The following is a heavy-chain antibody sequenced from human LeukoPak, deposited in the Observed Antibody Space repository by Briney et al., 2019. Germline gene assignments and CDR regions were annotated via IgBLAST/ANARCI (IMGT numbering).Heavy chain of an antibody. CDR3: AKDPRTVLYAFDI. Sequence: GGSLRLSCAASGFTFSSYGMHWVRQAPGKGLEWVAFTRYDGSNKYYADSVKGRFTVSRDISMNTVYLQMNSLRAEDTAVYYCAKDPRTVLYAFDIWGQGTMVTVSS. CDR2: TRYDGSNK. J-gene: IGHJ3*02. V-gene: IGHV3-30*02. CDR1: GFTFSSYG. D-gene: IGHD4-17*01.